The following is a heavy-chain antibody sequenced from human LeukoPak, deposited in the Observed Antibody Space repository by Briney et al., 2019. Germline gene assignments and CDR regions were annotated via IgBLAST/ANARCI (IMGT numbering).Heavy chain of an antibody. V-gene: IGHV3-23*01. J-gene: IGHJ4*02. CDR1: GFTFSTYA. D-gene: IGHD2-15*01. CDR2: ISGSGSST. Sequence: GGSLRLSCAASGFTFSTYAMSWVRQAPGKGLEWVSTISGSGSSTYYPDSVKGRFTISRDNSKNTLYLQMNSLRAEDTAVYYCAKGWHSNFDYWGQGTLVTVS. CDR3: AKGWHSNFDY.